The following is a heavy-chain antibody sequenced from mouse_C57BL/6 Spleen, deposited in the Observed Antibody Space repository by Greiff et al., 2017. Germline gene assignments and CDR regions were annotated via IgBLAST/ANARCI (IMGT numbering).Heavy chain of an antibody. V-gene: IGHV7-3*01. D-gene: IGHD1-1*01. Sequence: EVNLVESGGGLVQPGGSLSLSCAASGFTFTDYYMSWVRQPPGKALEWLGFIRNKANGYTTEYSASVKGRFTISRDNSQSILYLQMNALRAEDSATYYCASYYGSSYENAMDYWGQGTSVTVSS. CDR3: ASYYGSSYENAMDY. CDR2: IRNKANGYTT. J-gene: IGHJ4*01. CDR1: GFTFTDYY.